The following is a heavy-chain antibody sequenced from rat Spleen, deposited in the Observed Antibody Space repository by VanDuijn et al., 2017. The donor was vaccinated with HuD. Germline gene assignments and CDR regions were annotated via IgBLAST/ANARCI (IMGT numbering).Heavy chain of an antibody. V-gene: IGHV5-31*01. CDR1: GFTFKNYW. CDR3: TSNNFDY. Sequence: EVQLVESGGGLVQPGRSLKLSCVASGFTFKNYWMTWIRQAPGKGLEWVASITNSAGSTYYPDSVKGRFTISRDPAENTLYLQMNSLRSEDTATYYCTSNNFDYWGQGVMVTVSS. J-gene: IGHJ2*01. CDR2: ITNSAGST. D-gene: IGHD1-10*01.